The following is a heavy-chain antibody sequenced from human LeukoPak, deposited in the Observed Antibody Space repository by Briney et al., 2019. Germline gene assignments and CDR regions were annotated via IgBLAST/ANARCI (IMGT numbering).Heavy chain of an antibody. V-gene: IGHV1-8*02. D-gene: IGHD4-17*01. CDR1: GGTFSSYA. CDR2: MNPNSGNT. CDR3: ARQTTVTTNYYYYYGMDV. J-gene: IGHJ6*02. Sequence: ASVKVSCKASGGTFSSYAISWVRQAPGQGLEWMGWMNPNSGNTGYAQKFQGRVTMTRNTSISTAYMELSSLRSEDTAVYYCARQTTVTTNYYYYYGMDVWGQGTTVTVSS.